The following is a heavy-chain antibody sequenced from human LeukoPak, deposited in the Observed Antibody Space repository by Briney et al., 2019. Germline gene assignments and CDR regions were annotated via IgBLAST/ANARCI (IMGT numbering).Heavy chain of an antibody. CDR1: GYTFSAYA. CDR3: AKRGPTAAGTSFDY. Sequence: GESLKISCAASGYTFSAYAMSWVRQAPGRGLVWVSTITGSGAKTYYADSVKGRFTLSRDNSRNTLFLQMNRLRAEDTALYFCAKRGPTAAGTSFDYWGRGTLVTVSS. J-gene: IGHJ4*02. D-gene: IGHD6-13*01. V-gene: IGHV3-23*01. CDR2: ITGSGAKT.